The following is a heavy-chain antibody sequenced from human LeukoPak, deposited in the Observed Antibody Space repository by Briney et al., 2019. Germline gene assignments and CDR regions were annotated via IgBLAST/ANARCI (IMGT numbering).Heavy chain of an antibody. CDR2: ISSSGSTI. Sequence: GGSLRLSCAASGFTFSDYYMSWIRQAPGKGLEWVSYISSSGSTIYYADSVRGRFTISRDNAKNSLYLQMNSLRAEDTAVYYCARDCTSTVCHDYWGQGTLVTVSS. D-gene: IGHD2-2*01. V-gene: IGHV3-11*01. CDR3: ARDCTSTVCHDY. J-gene: IGHJ4*02. CDR1: GFTFSDYY.